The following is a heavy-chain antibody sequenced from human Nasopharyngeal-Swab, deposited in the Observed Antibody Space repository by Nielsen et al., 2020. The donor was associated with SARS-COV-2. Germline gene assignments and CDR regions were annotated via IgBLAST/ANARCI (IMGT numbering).Heavy chain of an antibody. CDR3: AKEVVGGLVDS. J-gene: IGHJ4*02. Sequence: GSLRLSCTVSGGSISSYYWSWIRQSPGKGLEWIGYFYYTGITNYNPSLKSRVTISVDTSKNQFSLKLSSVTAADTAVYYCAKEVVGGLVDSWGQGTLVTVSS. CDR1: GGSISSYY. V-gene: IGHV4-59*12. CDR2: FYYTGIT. D-gene: IGHD1-26*01.